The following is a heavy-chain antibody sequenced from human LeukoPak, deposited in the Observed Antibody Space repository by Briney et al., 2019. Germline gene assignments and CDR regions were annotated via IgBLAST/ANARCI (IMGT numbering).Heavy chain of an antibody. V-gene: IGHV3-74*01. D-gene: IGHD1-1*01. CDR3: VRDLETTGTTSFFDY. CDR2: INTDGSYT. CDR1: GFTFSSYW. J-gene: IGHJ4*02. Sequence: GGSLRLSCAASGFTFSSYWMYWVRQAPGEGLVWVSRINTDGSYTSHADSVKGRFTISRDNAKNTLYFQMNSLRADDTAVYYCVRDLETTGTTSFFDYWGQGTLVTVSS.